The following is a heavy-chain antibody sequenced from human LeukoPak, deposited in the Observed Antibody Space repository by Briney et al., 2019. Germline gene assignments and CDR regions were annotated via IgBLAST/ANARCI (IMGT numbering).Heavy chain of an antibody. Sequence: PAGSLRLSCAASGFTFSSYGMHWVRQAPGKGLEWVAVISYDGSNKYYADSVKGRFTISRDNSKNTLSLQMNSLRAEDTAVYYCAKDRSIWGGDYYYYGMDVWGQGTTVTVSS. CDR1: GFTFSSYG. J-gene: IGHJ6*02. CDR3: AKDRSIWGGDYYYYGMDV. D-gene: IGHD2-21*01. V-gene: IGHV3-30*18. CDR2: ISYDGSNK.